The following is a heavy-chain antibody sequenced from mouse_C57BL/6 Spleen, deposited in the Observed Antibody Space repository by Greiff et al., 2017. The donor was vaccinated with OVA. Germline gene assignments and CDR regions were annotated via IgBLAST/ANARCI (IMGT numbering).Heavy chain of an antibody. V-gene: IGHV2-2*01. CDR1: GFSLTSYG. CDR3: ARRGYFDV. J-gene: IGHJ1*03. CDR2: IWSGGST. Sequence: QVQLQQSGPGLVQPSQSLSITCTASGFSLTSYGVHWVRQSPGKGLEWLGVIWSGGSTDYNAAFISRLSISKDNSKSHVFFKMNSLQADDTAIYCCARRGYFDVWGTGTTVTVSS.